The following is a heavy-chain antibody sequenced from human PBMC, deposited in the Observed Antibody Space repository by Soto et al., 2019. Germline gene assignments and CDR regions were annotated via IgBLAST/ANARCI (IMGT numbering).Heavy chain of an antibody. V-gene: IGHV4-39*07. CDR1: GGSISSSSYY. Sequence: PSETLSLTCTVSGGSISSSSYYWGWIRQPPGKGLEWIGSIHYSGSTYYNPSLKSRVTISVDTSKNQFSLKLSSVTAADTAVYCCARVDRNTVATIMDYWGQGTLVTVSS. CDR2: IHYSGST. D-gene: IGHD5-12*01. J-gene: IGHJ4*02. CDR3: ARVDRNTVATIMDY.